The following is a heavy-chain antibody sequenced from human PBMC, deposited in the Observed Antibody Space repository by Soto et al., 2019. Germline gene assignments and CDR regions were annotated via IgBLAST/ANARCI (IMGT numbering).Heavy chain of an antibody. CDR2: ISGSGGST. J-gene: IGHJ5*02. D-gene: IGHD1-26*01. CDR3: AKDPDSQGGATGGGFDP. Sequence: GGSLRLSCAASGFTFSSYAMSWVRQAPGKGLEWVSAISGSGGSTYYADSVKGRFTISRDNSKNTLYLQMNSLRAEDTAVYYCAKDPDSQGGATGGGFDPWGQGTLVTVSS. V-gene: IGHV3-23*01. CDR1: GFTFSSYA.